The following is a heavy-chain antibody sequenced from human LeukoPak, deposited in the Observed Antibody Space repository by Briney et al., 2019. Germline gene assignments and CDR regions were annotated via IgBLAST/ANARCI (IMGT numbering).Heavy chain of an antibody. Sequence: SEALSLTCTVSGDSISRNDYYWGWIRQPPGKGLEWIGTIYYSGSAYYSPSLKSRVTISVDTSKTQFSLKLSSVTAADTAVYYCARAHSWLRFLYYYMDVWGEGTTVTVSS. CDR1: GDSISRNDYY. CDR2: IYYSGSA. V-gene: IGHV4-39*07. D-gene: IGHD5-12*01. CDR3: ARAHSWLRFLYYYMDV. J-gene: IGHJ6*03.